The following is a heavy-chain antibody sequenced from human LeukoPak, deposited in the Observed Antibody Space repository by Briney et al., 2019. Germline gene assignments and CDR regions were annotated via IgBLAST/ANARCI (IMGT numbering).Heavy chain of an antibody. CDR2: ISYDGSNK. J-gene: IGHJ4*02. V-gene: IGHV3-30*18. Sequence: GGSLRLSRAASGFTFSSYGMHWVRQAPGKGLEWVAVISYDGSNKYYADSVKGRFAISRDNSKNTLYLQMNSLRAEDTAVYYCAKAGRVATAGGYFDYWGQGTLVTVSS. CDR3: AKAGRVATAGGYFDY. D-gene: IGHD5-12*01. CDR1: GFTFSSYG.